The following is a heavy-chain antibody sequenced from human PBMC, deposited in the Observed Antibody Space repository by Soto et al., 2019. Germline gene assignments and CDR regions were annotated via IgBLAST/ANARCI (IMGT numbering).Heavy chain of an antibody. CDR3: ARVAWLSYVDY. CDR2: INPNGGST. V-gene: IGHV1-46*01. D-gene: IGHD3-9*01. CDR1: GDTFTSYY. J-gene: IGHJ4*02. Sequence: ASVKVSCKAPGDTFTSYYMHWVRQAPGHGLEWMGVINPNGGSTRFAQKFQGRVTMTRDTSTSTVYMELRGLTSEDTAVYYCARVAWLSYVDYWGQGTLVTVSS.